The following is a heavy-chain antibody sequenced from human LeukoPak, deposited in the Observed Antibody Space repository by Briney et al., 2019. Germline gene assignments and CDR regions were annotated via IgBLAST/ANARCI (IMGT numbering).Heavy chain of an antibody. Sequence: ASVKVSCKASGHTFTSYGISWVRRAPGQGLEWMGWISAYNGNTNYAQKLQGRVTMTTDTSTSTAYMELRSLRSDDTAVYYCARVRLSYYYGSGSEGDAFDIWGQGTMVTVSS. CDR1: GHTFTSYG. CDR2: ISAYNGNT. CDR3: ARVRLSYYYGSGSEGDAFDI. D-gene: IGHD3-10*01. V-gene: IGHV1-18*01. J-gene: IGHJ3*02.